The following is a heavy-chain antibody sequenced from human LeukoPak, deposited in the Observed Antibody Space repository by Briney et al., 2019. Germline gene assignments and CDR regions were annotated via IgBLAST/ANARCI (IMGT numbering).Heavy chain of an antibody. CDR1: GFTFSSYS. V-gene: IGHV3-21*01. CDR2: ISSSSSYI. J-gene: IGHJ4*02. Sequence: GGSLRLSCAASGFTFSSYSMNWVRQAPGKGLEWVSSISSSSSYIYYADSVKGRFTISRDNAKNSLYLQMNSLRAEDTAVYYCARDQEVRGVIPIYWGQGTLVTVSS. D-gene: IGHD3-10*01. CDR3: ARDQEVRGVIPIY.